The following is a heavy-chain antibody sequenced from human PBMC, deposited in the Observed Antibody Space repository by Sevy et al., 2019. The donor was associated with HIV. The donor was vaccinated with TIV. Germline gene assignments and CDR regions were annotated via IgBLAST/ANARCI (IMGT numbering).Heavy chain of an antibody. CDR2: IKQDGSEK. CDR3: AREGDGYNSRSDY. J-gene: IGHJ4*02. V-gene: IGHV3-7*01. Sequence: GGSLRLSCAASGFTFSSYWMSWVRQAPGKGLEWVANIKQDGSEKYYVDSGKGRFTISRDNAKNSLYLQMNSLRAEDTAVYYCAREGDGYNSRSDYCGQGTLVTVSS. CDR1: GFTFSSYW. D-gene: IGHD5-12*01.